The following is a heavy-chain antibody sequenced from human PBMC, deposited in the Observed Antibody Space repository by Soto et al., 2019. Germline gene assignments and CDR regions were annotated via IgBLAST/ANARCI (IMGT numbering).Heavy chain of an antibody. CDR3: AREGSLTYDFWSGYYLDY. D-gene: IGHD3-3*01. J-gene: IGHJ4*02. Sequence: GASVKVSCKASGYTFTSYGISWVRQAPGQGLEWMGWISAYSGNTNYAQKLQGRVTMTTDTSTSTAYMELRSLRSDDTAAYYCAREGSLTYDFWSGYYLDYWGQGTLVTVSS. CDR2: ISAYSGNT. CDR1: GYTFTSYG. V-gene: IGHV1-18*04.